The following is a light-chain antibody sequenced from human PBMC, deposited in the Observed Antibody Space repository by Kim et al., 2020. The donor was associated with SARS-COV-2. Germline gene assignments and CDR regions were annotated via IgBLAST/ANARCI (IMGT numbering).Light chain of an antibody. J-gene: IGKJ2*01. CDR1: QNSLNY. V-gene: IGKV1-39*01. CDR3: QQSYHTPRT. Sequence: SASVGDRVTITCRSSQNSLNYLNWYQQTPGKAPKLLIYAASTLKSGVPSRFSGSGSRTDFTLTISSLQPEDFAVYYCQQSYHTPRTFGQGTKLEIK. CDR2: AAS.